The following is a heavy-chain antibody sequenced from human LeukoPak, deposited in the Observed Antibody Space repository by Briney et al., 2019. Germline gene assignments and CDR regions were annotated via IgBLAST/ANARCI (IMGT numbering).Heavy chain of an antibody. V-gene: IGHV1-46*01. D-gene: IGHD2-21*02. CDR2: INPSGGST. CDR3: ARDPTYQPLPLD. Sequence: ASVKVSCKASGYTFTSYYMHWVRQAPGQGLEWMGIINPSGGSTSYAQKFQGRVTMTRDTSINTAYMELSRLRSDDTAAYYCARDPTYQPLPLDWGQGTLVTVSS. J-gene: IGHJ4*02. CDR1: GYTFTSYY.